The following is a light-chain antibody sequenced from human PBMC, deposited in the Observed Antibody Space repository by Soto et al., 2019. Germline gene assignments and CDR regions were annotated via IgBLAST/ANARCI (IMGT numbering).Light chain of an antibody. CDR1: SSDIGGYKF. V-gene: IGLV2-14*01. Sequence: QSVLAQPASVSGSPGQSITISCTGTSSDIGGYKFVSWYQQHPGKAPKLLIFEVTNRPSGVSSRFSGSRSGNTASLTISGLQAEDEADYYCSSYTSSRAYVFGIGTKVTVL. CDR3: SSYTSSRAYV. J-gene: IGLJ1*01. CDR2: EVT.